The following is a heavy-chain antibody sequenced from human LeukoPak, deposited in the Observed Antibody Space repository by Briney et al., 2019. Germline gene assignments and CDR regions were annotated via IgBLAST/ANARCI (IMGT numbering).Heavy chain of an antibody. CDR2: ISASGVMT. CDR1: GFTFNNYA. CDR3: AKDRSIGTYYTFDH. Sequence: GGSLRLSCAASGFTFNNYAMTCVRQAPGKGLEWVSSISASGVMTYYADSVKGRFTVSRDNSKNSLYLQMSSLTAADTAVYYCAKDRSIGTYYTFDHWGQGTLVTVSS. D-gene: IGHD1-26*01. J-gene: IGHJ4*02. V-gene: IGHV3-23*01.